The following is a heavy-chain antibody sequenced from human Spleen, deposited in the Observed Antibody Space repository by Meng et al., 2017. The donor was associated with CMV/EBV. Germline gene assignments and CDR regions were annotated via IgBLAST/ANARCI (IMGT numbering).Heavy chain of an antibody. CDR2: IKEAGSEK. D-gene: IGHD3-10*01. CDR1: GFTFSSYA. V-gene: IGHV3-7*01. J-gene: IGHJ4*02. Sequence: GESLKISCAASGFTFSSYAVSCVRQAPGKGLEWVANIKEAGSEKYYVDSVKGRFTISRDNAKNSLYLQMNSLRAEDTAVYYCARDGSRHEYEFVYWGQGTLVTVSS. CDR3: ARDGSRHEYEFVY.